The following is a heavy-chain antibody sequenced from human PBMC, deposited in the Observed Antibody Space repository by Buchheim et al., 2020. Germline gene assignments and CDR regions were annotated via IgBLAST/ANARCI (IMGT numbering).Heavy chain of an antibody. CDR2: IQSSGST. CDR1: GGPITNTIYY. CDR3: ARIDSSSWKDYFDY. V-gene: IGHV4-39*01. J-gene: IGHJ4*02. Sequence: QLQLQESGPGLVKPSETLSLTCTVSGGPITNTIYYWGWIRQPPGKGLEWIGSIQSSGSTYYSPSLKSRVTISVATSKNQFSLKLSSVTAADTAVYYCARIDSSSWKDYFDYWGQGTL. D-gene: IGHD6-13*01.